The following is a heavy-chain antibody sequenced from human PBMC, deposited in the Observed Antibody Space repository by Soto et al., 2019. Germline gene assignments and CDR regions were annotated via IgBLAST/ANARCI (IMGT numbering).Heavy chain of an antibody. V-gene: IGHV4-34*01. CDR1: GGAFNGYY. D-gene: IGHD3-10*01. Sequence: QVHLQQWGAGLLKPSETLSLTCAVNGGAFNGYYWTWIRQSPGKGLQWIGEINHSGTVDYNPSLKSRFTFSIDTSKKQVSLPLTSVTAADTAVYYCARAGAALVRGSIGGFDYWGQGTLVTVSS. CDR2: INHSGTV. CDR3: ARAGAALVRGSIGGFDY. J-gene: IGHJ4*02.